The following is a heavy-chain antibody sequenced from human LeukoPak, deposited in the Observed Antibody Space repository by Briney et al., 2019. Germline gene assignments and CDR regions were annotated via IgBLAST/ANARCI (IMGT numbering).Heavy chain of an antibody. CDR2: ISSSSSYI. Sequence: GGSLRLSCAASGFTFSSYSMNWVRQAPGKGLEWVSSISSSSSYIYYADSVKGRFTISRDNAKNSLYPQMNSLRAEDTAVYYCARADSAMAITVLWGQGTLVTVSS. D-gene: IGHD1-14*01. CDR1: GFTFSSYS. CDR3: ARADSAMAITVL. J-gene: IGHJ4*02. V-gene: IGHV3-21*01.